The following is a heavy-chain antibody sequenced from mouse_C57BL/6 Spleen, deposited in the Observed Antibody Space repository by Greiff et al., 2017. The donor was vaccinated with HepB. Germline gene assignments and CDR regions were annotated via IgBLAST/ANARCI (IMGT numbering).Heavy chain of an antibody. V-gene: IGHV14-4*01. CDR3: TTGQLMAWFAY. CDR1: GFNIKDDY. CDR2: IDPENGDT. D-gene: IGHD3-3*01. Sequence: VQLQQSGAELVRPGASVKLSCTASGFNIKDDYMHWVKQRPEQGLEWIGWIDPENGDTEYASKFQGKATITADTSSNTAYLQLSSLTSEDTAVYYGTTGQLMAWFAYWGQGTLVTVSA. J-gene: IGHJ3*01.